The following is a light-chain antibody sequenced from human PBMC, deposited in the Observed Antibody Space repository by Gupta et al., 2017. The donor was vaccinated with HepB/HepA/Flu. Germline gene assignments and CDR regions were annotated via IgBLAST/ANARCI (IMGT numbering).Light chain of an antibody. Sequence: DIQMTQSPSTLFASAGDRVTITCRASQSISSWLAWYQQKLGKAPKLLIYQASSLESGVPSRFSGSGSGTEFTLTISSLQPDDFATYYCQQDNTYPWTFGQGTKVEI. J-gene: IGKJ1*01. CDR2: QAS. V-gene: IGKV1-5*03. CDR3: QQDNTYPWT. CDR1: QSISSW.